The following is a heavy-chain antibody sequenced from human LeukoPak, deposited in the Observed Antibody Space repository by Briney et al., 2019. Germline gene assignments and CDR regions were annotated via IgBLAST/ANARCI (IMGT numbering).Heavy chain of an antibody. D-gene: IGHD5-24*01. J-gene: IGHJ4*02. CDR2: ISGSGSNT. CDR3: AKDWNGYNFFDY. CDR1: GFTFSSYG. Sequence: GGSLRLFCAASGFTFSSYGMSWVRQVPGKGLEWVSAISGSGSNTYYADSVKGRFTISRDNSKNTLYLQMNSLRAEDTAVYYCAKDWNGYNFFDYWGQGTLVTVSS. V-gene: IGHV3-23*01.